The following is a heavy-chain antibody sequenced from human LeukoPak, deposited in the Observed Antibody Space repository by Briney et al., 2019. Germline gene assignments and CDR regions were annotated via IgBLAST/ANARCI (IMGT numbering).Heavy chain of an antibody. CDR3: ARENWVFDY. D-gene: IGHD7-27*01. V-gene: IGHV4-38-2*02. J-gene: IGHJ4*02. CDR1: GYSISSGYH. CDR2: VYRSGTT. Sequence: SETLSLTCVVSGYSISSGYHWGWIRQPPGKGLEWIGSVYRSGTTYYDPSLKSRVTISVDTSKSQISLKVRSVTAADTAMYYCARENWVFDYWGQGILVTVSS.